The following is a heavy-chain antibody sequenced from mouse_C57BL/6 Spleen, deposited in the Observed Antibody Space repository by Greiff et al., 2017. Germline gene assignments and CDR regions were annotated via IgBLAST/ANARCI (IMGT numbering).Heavy chain of an antibody. CDR3: ARDNGGNYDYYAMDY. Sequence: EVKLVESGGGLVKPGGSLKLSCAASGFTFSSYAMSWVRQTPEKRLEWVATISDGGSYTYYPDNVKGRFTISRDNAKNNLYLQMSHLKSEDTAMYYCARDNGGNYDYYAMDYWGQGTSVTVSS. D-gene: IGHD2-1*01. CDR2: ISDGGSYT. V-gene: IGHV5-4*01. J-gene: IGHJ4*01. CDR1: GFTFSSYA.